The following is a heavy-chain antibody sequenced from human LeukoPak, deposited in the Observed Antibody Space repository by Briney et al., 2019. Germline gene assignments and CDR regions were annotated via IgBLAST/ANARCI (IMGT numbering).Heavy chain of an antibody. J-gene: IGHJ4*02. V-gene: IGHV3-23*01. CDR1: GFTFSSYA. D-gene: IGHD5-18*01. Sequence: PGGSLRLSCAASGFTFSSYAMSWVRQAPGKGLEWVSAISGSGGSTYYADSVKGRFTISRDYSKNTLYLQMNSLRAEDTAVYYCAKDSASGVETAMVPEDFDYWGQGTLVTVSS. CDR3: AKDSASGVETAMVPEDFDY. CDR2: ISGSGGST.